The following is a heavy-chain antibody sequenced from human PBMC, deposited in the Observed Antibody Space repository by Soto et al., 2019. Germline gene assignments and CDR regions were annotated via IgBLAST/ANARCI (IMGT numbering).Heavy chain of an antibody. J-gene: IGHJ5*02. CDR3: ARDPRVGWFDP. Sequence: ASETLSLTCTVSGGSISSSSYCWGWIRQPPGKGLEWIGSIYYSGSTYYNPSLKSRVTISVDTSKNQFSLKLSSVTAADTAVYYCARDPRVGWFDPWGQGTLGTV. V-gene: IGHV4-39*01. D-gene: IGHD3-10*01. CDR2: IYYSGST. CDR1: GGSISSSSYC.